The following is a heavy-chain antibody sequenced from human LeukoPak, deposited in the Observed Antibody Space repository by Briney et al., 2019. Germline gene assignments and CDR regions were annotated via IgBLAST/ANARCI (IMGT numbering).Heavy chain of an antibody. V-gene: IGHV3-11*04. J-gene: IGHJ6*03. D-gene: IGHD1-26*01. Sequence: GGSLRLSCVASGFSFSEYYMSWIRQAPGKGLEWVSYIGSTIYYADSVKGRFTVSRDNAKNSLYLQMNSLRAEDTAVYYCARDRGIVGTTGYYHMDVWGKGTTVTVSS. CDR2: IGSTI. CDR3: ARDRGIVGTTGYYHMDV. CDR1: GFSFSEYY.